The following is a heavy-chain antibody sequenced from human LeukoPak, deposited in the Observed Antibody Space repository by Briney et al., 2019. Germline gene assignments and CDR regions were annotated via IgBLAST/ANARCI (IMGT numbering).Heavy chain of an antibody. Sequence: ASVKVSCKASGGTFSSYAISWVRQAPGQGLEWMGWISAYNGNTNYAQKLQGRVTMTTDTSTSTAYMELRSLRSDDTAVYYCARAPPLGRYVPDYWGQGTLVTVSS. D-gene: IGHD3-16*01. CDR3: ARAPPLGRYVPDY. V-gene: IGHV1-18*01. CDR2: ISAYNGNT. CDR1: GGTFSSYA. J-gene: IGHJ4*02.